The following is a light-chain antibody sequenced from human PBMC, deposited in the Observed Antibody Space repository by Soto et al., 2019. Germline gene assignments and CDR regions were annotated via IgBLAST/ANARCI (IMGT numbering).Light chain of an antibody. CDR2: GAS. CDR3: QQYHIWPPWT. V-gene: IGKV3-15*01. CDR1: QSIRSN. Sequence: ELVMTQSPDTLPVSPGEGATLSCRVSQSIRSNLAWYQQRPGQAPRLLMYGASTRADGIPARFTGSGSGTEFTLTISSLQSEDFAVYYCQQYHIWPPWTSGQGTKVDIK. J-gene: IGKJ1*01.